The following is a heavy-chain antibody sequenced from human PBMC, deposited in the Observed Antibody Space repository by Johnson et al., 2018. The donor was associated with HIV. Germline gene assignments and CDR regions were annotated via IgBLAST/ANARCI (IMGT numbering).Heavy chain of an antibody. CDR1: GFTVSSNY. Sequence: VQLVESGGGVVQPGGSLRLSCAASGFTVSSNYMSWVRQAPGKGLEWVSVIYSGGSTYYADSVKGRFTISRDNSKNTLHLQMNSLRTEDQPLYYCAKGGYNWKFDGFDIWGQGTMVTVSS. J-gene: IGHJ3*02. CDR3: AKGGYNWKFDGFDI. D-gene: IGHD1-20*01. CDR2: IYSGGST. V-gene: IGHV3-66*01.